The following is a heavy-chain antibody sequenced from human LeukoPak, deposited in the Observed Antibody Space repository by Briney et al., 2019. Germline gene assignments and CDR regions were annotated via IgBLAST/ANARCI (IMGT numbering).Heavy chain of an antibody. D-gene: IGHD6-19*01. V-gene: IGHV1-58*01. J-gene: IGHJ4*02. Sequence: TSVKVSCKASGGTFTSSAVQWMRQARGQGLEWIGWIDVGSGNTNYAQKFQERATINRDMSTSPAYMELSSLRSEDTAVYYCAAFGSSGWWAFNYFDYWGQGTLVTVSS. CDR2: IDVGSGNT. CDR3: AAFGSSGWWAFNYFDY. CDR1: GGTFTSSA.